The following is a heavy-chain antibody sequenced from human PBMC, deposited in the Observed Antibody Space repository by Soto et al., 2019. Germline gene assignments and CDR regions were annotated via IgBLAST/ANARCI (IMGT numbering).Heavy chain of an antibody. D-gene: IGHD6-6*01. V-gene: IGHV3-9*01. CDR2: ISWNSGSI. CDR3: ARDEARKFPSFDY. J-gene: IGHJ4*02. Sequence: GGSLRLSCAASGFTFDDYAMHWVRQAPGKGLEWVSGISWNSGSIGYADSVKGRFTISRDNAKNSLYLQMNSLRAEDTAVYYCARDEARKFPSFDYWGQGTLVTVSS. CDR1: GFTFDDYA.